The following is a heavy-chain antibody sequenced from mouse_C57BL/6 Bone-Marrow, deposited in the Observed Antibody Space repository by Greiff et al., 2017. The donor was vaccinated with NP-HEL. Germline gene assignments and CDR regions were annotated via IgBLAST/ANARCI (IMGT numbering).Heavy chain of an antibody. CDR3: ARDDYDYWYFDV. D-gene: IGHD2-4*01. CDR2: IYPGSGST. J-gene: IGHJ1*03. CDR1: GYTFTSYW. Sequence: QVQLQQPGAELVKPGASVKMSCKASGYTFTSYWITWVKQRPGQGLEWIGDIYPGSGSTNYNEKFKSKATLTVDKSSSTAYMQLSSLTSEDSAVYYCARDDYDYWYFDVWGTGTTVTVSS. V-gene: IGHV1-55*01.